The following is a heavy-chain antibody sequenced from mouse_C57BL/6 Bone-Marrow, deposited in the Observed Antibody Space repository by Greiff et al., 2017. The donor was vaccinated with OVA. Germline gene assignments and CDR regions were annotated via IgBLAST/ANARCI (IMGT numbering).Heavy chain of an antibody. D-gene: IGHD2-12*01. J-gene: IGHJ4*01. CDR1: GYAFTNYL. V-gene: IGHV1-54*01. Sequence: QVQLKESGAELVRPGTSVKVSCKASGYAFTNYLIEWVKQRPGQGLEWIGVINPGSGGTNYNEKFKGKATLTADKSSSTAYMQLSSLTSEDSAVYFCARTYYSVMDYWGQGTSVTVSS. CDR3: ARTYYSVMDY. CDR2: INPGSGGT.